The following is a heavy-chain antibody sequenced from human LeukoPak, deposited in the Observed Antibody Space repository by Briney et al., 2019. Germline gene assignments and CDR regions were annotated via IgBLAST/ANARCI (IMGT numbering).Heavy chain of an antibody. J-gene: IGHJ4*02. D-gene: IGHD2-21*02. CDR1: GASISSSSYY. Sequence: PSETLSLTCTVSGASISSSSYYWGWIRQPPGKGLEWIGSIYYSGSTYYNPSLKSRVTISVDTSKNQFSLKLSPVTAADTAVYYCARPGRRDYYFDYWGQGTLVTVSS. CDR2: IYYSGST. CDR3: ARPGRRDYYFDY. V-gene: IGHV4-39*01.